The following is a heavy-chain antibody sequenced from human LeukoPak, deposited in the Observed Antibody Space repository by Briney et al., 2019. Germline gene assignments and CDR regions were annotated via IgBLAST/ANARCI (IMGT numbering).Heavy chain of an antibody. D-gene: IGHD7-27*01. CDR3: AKDLNWGWADY. CDR2: THYDGSNK. V-gene: IGHV3-30*02. CDR1: GFTFSSFG. Sequence: GGSLRLSRASSGFTFSSFGMHWVRQAPGKGLEWVAFTHYDGSNKYYADSVKGRFTISRDNSKNTLYLQMNSLRPEDTAVYFCAKDLNWGWADYWGQGTLVTVSS. J-gene: IGHJ4*02.